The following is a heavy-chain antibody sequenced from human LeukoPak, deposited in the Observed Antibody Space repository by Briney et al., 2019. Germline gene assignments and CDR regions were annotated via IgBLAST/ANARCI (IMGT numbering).Heavy chain of an antibody. J-gene: IGHJ5*02. Sequence: SQTLSLTCTVSGGSISSGGYYWSWIRQHPGQGLEWIGYIYYSGSTYYNPSLKSRVTISVDTSKNQFSLKLSSVTAADTAVYYCARAVVPAAIHVPNWFDPWGQGTLVTVSS. D-gene: IGHD2-2*02. CDR1: GGSISSGGYY. CDR2: IYYSGST. V-gene: IGHV4-31*03. CDR3: ARAVVPAAIHVPNWFDP.